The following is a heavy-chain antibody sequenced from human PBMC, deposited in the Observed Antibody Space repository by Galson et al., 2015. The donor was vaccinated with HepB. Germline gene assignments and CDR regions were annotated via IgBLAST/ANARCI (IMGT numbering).Heavy chain of an antibody. CDR2: ISSSGSTI. CDR3: ARGDHGSTSAEDY. Sequence: SLRLSCAASGFTFSDYYMSWIRQAPGKGLEWVSYISSSGSTIYYADSVKGRFTISRDNAKNSLYLQMNSLRAGDTAVYYCARGDHGSTSAEDYWGQGTLVTVSS. CDR1: GFTFSDYY. D-gene: IGHD4-23*01. V-gene: IGHV3-11*01. J-gene: IGHJ4*02.